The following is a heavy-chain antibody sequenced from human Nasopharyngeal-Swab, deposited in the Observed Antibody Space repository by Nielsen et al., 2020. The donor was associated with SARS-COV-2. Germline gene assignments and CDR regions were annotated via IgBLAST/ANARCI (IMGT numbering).Heavy chain of an antibody. CDR3: ARGRGSSTSMIGY. CDR1: GFTFGNYA. V-gene: IGHV3-74*01. CDR2: INGDGSSL. D-gene: IGHD2/OR15-2a*01. J-gene: IGHJ4*02. Sequence: GESLKISCTASGFTFGNYAMSWVRQAPGKGLVWVSRINGDGSSLNYADFVKGRFTISTDNAKSTLYLEMNSLRAEDTAVYYCARGRGSSTSMIGYWGQGTLVTVSS.